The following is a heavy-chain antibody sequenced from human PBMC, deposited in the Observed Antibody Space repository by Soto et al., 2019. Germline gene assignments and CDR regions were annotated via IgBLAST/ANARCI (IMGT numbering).Heavy chain of an antibody. V-gene: IGHV4-61*01. CDR2: IYYSGST. Sequence: SDSLDITCAVSRGSVSSGRYYWSWIRQPPGKGLEWIGYIYYSGSTNYNPSLKSRVTISVDTSKNQFSLKLSSVTAADTAVYYCARHPTYYYDSSGYPRGFDIWGQGTMVTVSS. D-gene: IGHD3-22*01. CDR1: RGSVSSGRYY. J-gene: IGHJ3*02. CDR3: ARHPTYYYDSSGYPRGFDI.